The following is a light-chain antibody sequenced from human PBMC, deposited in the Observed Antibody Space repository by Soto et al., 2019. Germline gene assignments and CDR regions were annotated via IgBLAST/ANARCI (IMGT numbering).Light chain of an antibody. V-gene: IGKV1-39*01. Sequence: DIQMTQSPSSLSASVGDRVTITCRASQSISTYLNWYQQKPRQAPKLLIHAASSLQSGVPSRFSGSGSGTDFTLTVSSLQPDDFATYYCHQYHNFPRTFGQGTKVEI. J-gene: IGKJ1*01. CDR2: AAS. CDR1: QSISTY. CDR3: HQYHNFPRT.